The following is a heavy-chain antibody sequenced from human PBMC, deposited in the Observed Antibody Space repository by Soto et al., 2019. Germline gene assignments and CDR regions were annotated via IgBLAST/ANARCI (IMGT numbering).Heavy chain of an antibody. V-gene: IGHV4-34*01. CDR1: GFTVSSYH. CDR3: ARGHDSSEK. D-gene: IGHD3-22*01. CDR2: INHSGST. J-gene: IGHJ4*02. Sequence: PGGSLRLSCAASGFTVSSYHMSWVRQAPGKGLEWIGEINHSGSTNYNPSLKSRVTISVDTSKNQFSLKLSSVTAADTAVYYCARGHDSSEKWGQGTLVTVSS.